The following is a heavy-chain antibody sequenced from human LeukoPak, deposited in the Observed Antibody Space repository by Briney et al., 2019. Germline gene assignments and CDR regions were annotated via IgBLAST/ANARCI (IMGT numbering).Heavy chain of an antibody. CDR1: GFTFSNYA. V-gene: IGHV3-23*01. CDR3: AKDRRGSSTSCYDY. Sequence: GGSLRLSCVASGFTFSNYAMTWVRQAPGKGLEWVSAISGSGGSTYYADSVKGRFTISRDNSKSTLYLQMNSLRAEDTAVYYCAKDRRGSSTSCYDYWGQGTLVTVSS. J-gene: IGHJ4*02. D-gene: IGHD2-2*01. CDR2: ISGSGGST.